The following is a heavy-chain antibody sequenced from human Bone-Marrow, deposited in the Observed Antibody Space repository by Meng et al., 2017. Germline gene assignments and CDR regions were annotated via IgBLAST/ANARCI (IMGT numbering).Heavy chain of an antibody. CDR1: GGSITSSSYY. D-gene: IGHD6-19*01. V-gene: IGHV4-39*07. CDR3: ATIKGAGYSSAGGGVDY. J-gene: IGHJ4*02. CDR2: IYHGGST. Sequence: SETLSLTCTVSGGSITSSSYYWSWIRQPPGKGLEWITNIYHGGSTFYNPSLKNRVTISLDTSKNQISLKLSSVTAADTAVYYCATIKGAGYSSAGGGVDYWGQGTLVTVSS.